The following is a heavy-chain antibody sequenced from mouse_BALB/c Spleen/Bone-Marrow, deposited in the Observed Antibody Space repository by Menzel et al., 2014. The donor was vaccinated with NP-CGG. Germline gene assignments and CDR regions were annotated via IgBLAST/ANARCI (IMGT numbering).Heavy chain of an antibody. J-gene: IGHJ2*01. CDR2: IDPSDSYT. D-gene: IGHD3-2*01. CDR3: TIPTARACFDY. Sequence: VKLVESGAELVKPGASVKMSCKASGYTFTSYWMHWVKQRPGQGLEWIGVIDPSDSYTSYNQKFKGKATLTVDTSSSTAYMQLSSLTSEDSAVYYCTIPTARACFDYWGQGTTLTVSS. CDR1: GYTFTSYW. V-gene: IGHV1S127*01.